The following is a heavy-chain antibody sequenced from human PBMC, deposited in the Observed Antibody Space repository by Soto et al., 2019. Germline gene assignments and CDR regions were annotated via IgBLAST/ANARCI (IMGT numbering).Heavy chain of an antibody. CDR1: GFSVGSHY. D-gene: IGHD1-26*01. Sequence: EVQVVETGGGLIQPGGSLRLSCAASGFSVGSHYMSWVRQAPGKGLEWVSLIYSDGRSEHADSVKGRFTTSRDNSETTVFLQMNSLRAEDTAIYYCARCYRSGSFFCDYWGQGTLVTVSS. V-gene: IGHV3-53*02. CDR3: ARCYRSGSFFCDY. CDR2: IYSDGRS. J-gene: IGHJ4*02.